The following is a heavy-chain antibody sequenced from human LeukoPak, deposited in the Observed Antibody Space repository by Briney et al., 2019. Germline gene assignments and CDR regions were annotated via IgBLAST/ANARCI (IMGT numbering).Heavy chain of an antibody. Sequence: SETLSLTCTVSGGSISSSSYYWGWIRQPPGKGLEWIGSIYYSGSTYYNPSLKSRVTISVDTSKNQFSLKLSSVTAADTAVYYCARGRGYSSGFRFFYYMDVWGKGTTVTVSS. J-gene: IGHJ6*03. D-gene: IGHD5-18*01. CDR3: ARGRGYSSGFRFFYYMDV. CDR1: GGSISSSSYY. CDR2: IYYSGST. V-gene: IGHV4-39*01.